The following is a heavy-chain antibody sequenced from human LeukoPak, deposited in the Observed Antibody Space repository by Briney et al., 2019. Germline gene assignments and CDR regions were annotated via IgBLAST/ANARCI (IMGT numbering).Heavy chain of an antibody. V-gene: IGHV3-66*01. Sequence: GGSLRLSCAASGFTFSSSYMSWVRQAPGKGLEWVPIISSAGTTYYADSVKGRFTISRDNSKNTVYLQVNSLRDEDTAVYYCARDLEAANTYYFDYWGQGTMVTVSS. CDR3: ARDLEAANTYYFDY. J-gene: IGHJ4*02. D-gene: IGHD6-13*01. CDR2: ISSAGTT. CDR1: GFTFSSSY.